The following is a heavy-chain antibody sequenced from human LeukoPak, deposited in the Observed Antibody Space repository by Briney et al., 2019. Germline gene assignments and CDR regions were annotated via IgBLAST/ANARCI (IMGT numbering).Heavy chain of an antibody. J-gene: IGHJ4*02. Sequence: ASVKVSCKASVYTFTGYYMHWVRQAPGQGLEWMGWINPNSGGTNYAQKFQGRVTMTRDTSISTAYMELSRLRSDDTAVYYCARVSTTVTTIDYWGQGTLVTVSS. CDR1: VYTFTGYY. V-gene: IGHV1-2*02. D-gene: IGHD4-17*01. CDR3: ARVSTTVTTIDY. CDR2: INPNSGGT.